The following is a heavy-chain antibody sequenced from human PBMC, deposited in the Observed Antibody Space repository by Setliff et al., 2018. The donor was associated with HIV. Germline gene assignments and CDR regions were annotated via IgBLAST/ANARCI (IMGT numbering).Heavy chain of an antibody. CDR1: GFTFSSYW. J-gene: IGHJ4*02. Sequence: GGSLRLSCAASGFTFSSYWMHWVRQAPGKGLVWVSRINSDGSSTSYADSVKGRFTISRDNSKNTLYLQMNSLRAEDTAVYYCARDQVANYYGSGSYLPLGYWGQGTLVTVSS. CDR2: INSDGSST. V-gene: IGHV3-74*01. CDR3: ARDQVANYYGSGSYLPLGY. D-gene: IGHD3-10*01.